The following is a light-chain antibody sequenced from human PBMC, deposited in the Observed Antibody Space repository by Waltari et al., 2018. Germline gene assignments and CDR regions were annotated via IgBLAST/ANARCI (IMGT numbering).Light chain of an antibody. Sequence: TVVTQSPVTLSVSPGERATLPCRTSQTNGSNLAWSHQGPGQAPRLLIYHASTRATGSPARFSGSGSETEFTLTISSLQSEDFAVYYCQQYNRWPPGTFGQGTKVEV. J-gene: IGKJ1*01. CDR1: QTNGSN. CDR3: QQYNRWPPGT. CDR2: HAS. V-gene: IGKV3-15*01.